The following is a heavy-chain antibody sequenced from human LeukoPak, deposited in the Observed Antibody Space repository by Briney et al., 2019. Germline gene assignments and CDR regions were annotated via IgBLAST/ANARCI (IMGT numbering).Heavy chain of an antibody. CDR2: IIPIFGTA. J-gene: IGHJ4*02. D-gene: IGHD5-18*01. V-gene: IGHV1-69*13. CDR3: AKVKKWIQPGYYFDY. CDR1: GGTFGSYA. Sequence: SVKVSCKASGGTFGSYAISWVRQAPGQGLEWMGGIIPIFGTANYAQKFQGRVTITADESTSTAYMELSSLRSEDTAVYYCAKVKKWIQPGYYFDYWGQGTLVTVSS.